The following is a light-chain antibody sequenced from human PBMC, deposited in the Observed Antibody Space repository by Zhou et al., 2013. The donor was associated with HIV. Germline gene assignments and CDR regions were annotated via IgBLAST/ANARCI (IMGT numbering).Light chain of an antibody. CDR1: QPVGDH. CDR3: QQRTNWLT. V-gene: IGKV3-11*01. J-gene: IGKJ4*01. CDR2: DIS. Sequence: EIVLTQSPGTLSLPPGERANLSCRASQPVGDHLAWYQQKPGQAPRLLMYDISKRVSGFPDRFSGSGSGTDFTLTISNIEPEDFAVYYCQQRTNWLTFGGGTKVEI.